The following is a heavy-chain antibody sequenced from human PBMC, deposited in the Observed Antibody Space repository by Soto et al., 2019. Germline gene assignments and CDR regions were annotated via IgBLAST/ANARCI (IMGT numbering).Heavy chain of an antibody. J-gene: IGHJ6*02. CDR1: GGSITSYH. CDR3: ARDQGYCSGGSCFPYYYGMDV. D-gene: IGHD2-15*01. Sequence: SETLSLTCVVSGGSITSYHWSWILQFPGKGLAWIAYTAYTGNTNYNPSLKSRVTISVDTSKNQFSLKLSSVTAADTAVYYCARDQGYCSGGSCFPYYYGMDVWGQGTTVTVSS. V-gene: IGHV4-59*01. CDR2: TAYTGNT.